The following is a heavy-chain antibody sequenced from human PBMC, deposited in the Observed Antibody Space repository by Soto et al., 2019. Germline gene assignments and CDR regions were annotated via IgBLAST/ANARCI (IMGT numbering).Heavy chain of an antibody. D-gene: IGHD3-16*02. V-gene: IGHV2-5*02. CDR1: EFSLSTSGVG. CDR3: AHIMITYGGVIRKDAFDF. J-gene: IGHJ3*01. Sequence: QITLKESGPTLVKPTQTLTLTCTFSEFSLSTSGVGVGWIRQSPGKALEWLALIYWDDDKRYSPSLRSRLATTKDTAKNQVVLTMTHMDPVDAGTYYCAHIMITYGGVIRKDAFDFWGQGTMVTVSS. CDR2: IYWDDDK.